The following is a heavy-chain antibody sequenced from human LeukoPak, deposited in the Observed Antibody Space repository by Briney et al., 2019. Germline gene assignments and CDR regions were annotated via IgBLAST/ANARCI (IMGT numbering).Heavy chain of an antibody. D-gene: IGHD3-16*01. CDR3: ARADRLGAALLASFDY. Sequence: PGGSLRLPCAASGFTFSSYSMNWARQAPGKGLEWVSSISSSSSYIYYADSVKGRFTISRDNAKNSLYLQMNSLRAEDTAVYYCARADRLGAALLASFDYWGQGTLVTVSS. V-gene: IGHV3-21*01. CDR1: GFTFSSYS. CDR2: ISSSSSYI. J-gene: IGHJ4*02.